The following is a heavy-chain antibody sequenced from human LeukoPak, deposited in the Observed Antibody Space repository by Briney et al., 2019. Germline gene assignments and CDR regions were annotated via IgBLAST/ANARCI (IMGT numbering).Heavy chain of an antibody. Sequence: SETLSLTCTVSGGSISSYYWGWIRQPPGKGLEWIGSIYYSGITYYNPSLKSRVTISVDTSKNQFSLKLSSVTAADTAVYYCARQDSLGVFDYWGQGTLVTVSS. D-gene: IGHD3-16*01. CDR2: IYYSGIT. V-gene: IGHV4-39*01. CDR1: GGSISSYY. J-gene: IGHJ4*02. CDR3: ARQDSLGVFDY.